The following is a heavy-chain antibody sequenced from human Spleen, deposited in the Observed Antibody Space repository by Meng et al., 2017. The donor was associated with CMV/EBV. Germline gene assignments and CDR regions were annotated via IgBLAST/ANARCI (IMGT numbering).Heavy chain of an antibody. V-gene: IGHV3-23*01. CDR1: GFTFSSYA. Sequence: GGSLRLSCAASGFTFSSYAMSWVRQAPGKGLEWVSAISGSGDSTYYADSVKGRFTISRDNSKNTLSLQMNSLRAEDTAVYYCAKDRGSSWSTYYYYGMDVWGQGTTVTVS. CDR2: ISGSGDST. J-gene: IGHJ6*02. CDR3: AKDRGSSWSTYYYYGMDV. D-gene: IGHD6-13*01.